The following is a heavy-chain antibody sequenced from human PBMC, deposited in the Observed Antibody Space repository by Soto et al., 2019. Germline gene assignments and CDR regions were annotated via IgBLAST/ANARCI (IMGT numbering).Heavy chain of an antibody. V-gene: IGHV1-46*01. J-gene: IGHJ4*02. D-gene: IGHD2-15*01. Sequence: GASVKVSCKASGYTFINYYIHWVRQAPGQGLEWMGIFNPTSGSTNYAQKFQGRVTMTMDTSTRTAYMELSSLRSDDTAVYYCARDRCSGGSYRAIDYSGQATLLTVSS. CDR2: FNPTSGST. CDR1: GYTFINYY. CDR3: ARDRCSGGSYRAIDY.